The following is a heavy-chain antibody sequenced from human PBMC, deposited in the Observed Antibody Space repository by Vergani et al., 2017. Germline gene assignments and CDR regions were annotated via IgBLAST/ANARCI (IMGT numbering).Heavy chain of an antibody. CDR1: GFTFSSYA. CDR2: ISYDGSNK. J-gene: IGHJ5*02. D-gene: IGHD3-10*01. CDR3: ARGFYGSGSRHWFDP. Sequence: QVQLVESGGGVVQPGRSLILSCAASGFTFSSYAMHWVRQAPGKGLEWVAVISYDGSNKYYADSVKGRFTISRDNSKNTLYLQMNSLRAEDTAVYYCARGFYGSGSRHWFDPWGQGTLVTVSS. V-gene: IGHV3-30-3*01.